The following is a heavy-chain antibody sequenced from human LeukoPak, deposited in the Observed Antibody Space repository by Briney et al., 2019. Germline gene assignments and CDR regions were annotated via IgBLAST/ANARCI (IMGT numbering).Heavy chain of an antibody. J-gene: IGHJ4*02. V-gene: IGHV1-2*02. CDR3: ARDGGEI. CDR1: GYTFTGFY. D-gene: IGHD5-24*01. CDR2: VNPKYGDT. Sequence: GASVKVSCKASGYTFTGFYMHWLRQAHGQGLQWMGWVNPKYGDTTYAQKFQGRATMTRDTSISAAYMELRSRRSDDTAVYYCARDGGEIWGQGTLVTVSS.